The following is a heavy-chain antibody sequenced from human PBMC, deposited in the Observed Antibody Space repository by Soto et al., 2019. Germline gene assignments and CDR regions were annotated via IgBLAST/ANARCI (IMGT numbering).Heavy chain of an antibody. CDR3: ARDLGITGTTPYYYGMDV. CDR2: INPNSGGT. Sequence: ASVKVSCKASGYTFTDYYMHWVRQAPGQGLEWMGWINPNSGGTNYAQKFQGWVTMTRDTSISTAYMELSRLRSDDTAVYYCARDLGITGTTPYYYGMDVWGQGTTVTSP. D-gene: IGHD1-20*01. V-gene: IGHV1-2*04. CDR1: GYTFTDYY. J-gene: IGHJ6*02.